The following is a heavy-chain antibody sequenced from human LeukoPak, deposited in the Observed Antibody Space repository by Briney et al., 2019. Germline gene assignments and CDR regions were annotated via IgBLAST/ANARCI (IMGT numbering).Heavy chain of an antibody. J-gene: IGHJ6*04. V-gene: IGHV3-23*01. D-gene: IGHD3-10*01. CDR1: GFTFSSYA. CDR3: AKEIQFGELYYYYYGMDV. Sequence: GGSLRLSCAASGFTFSSYAMSWVRQAPGKGLEWVSAISGSGGSTYYADSVKGRSTISRDNSKNTLYLQMNSLRAEDTAVYYCAKEIQFGELYYYYYGMDVWGKGTTVTVSS. CDR2: ISGSGGST.